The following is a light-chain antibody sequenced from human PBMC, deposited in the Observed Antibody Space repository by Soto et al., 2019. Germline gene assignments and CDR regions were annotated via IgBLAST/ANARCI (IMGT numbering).Light chain of an antibody. CDR3: QQYGGSPRT. CDR1: QSVSSNY. Sequence: EIVLTQSPGTLSLSPGERATLSCRASQSVSSNYLAWYQQKPGQAPRLLIYDASSRATGIPDRFSGSGSGTDFTLTISRLEPEDFAVYYCQQYGGSPRTFDQGTKVEVK. CDR2: DAS. J-gene: IGKJ1*01. V-gene: IGKV3-20*01.